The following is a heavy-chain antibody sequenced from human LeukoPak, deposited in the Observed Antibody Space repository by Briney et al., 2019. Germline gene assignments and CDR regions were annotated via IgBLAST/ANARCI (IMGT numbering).Heavy chain of an antibody. D-gene: IGHD5-18*01. V-gene: IGHV4-39*07. CDR3: ARVPIRGYSYGPDAFDI. CDR2: ISYSGST. J-gene: IGHJ3*02. Sequence: SETLSLTCTVSGGSISSSSYYWGWIRQPPGKGLESIGSISYSGSTYYNPSLESRVTISIDTSKNQFSLKLSSVTAADTAVYYYARVPIRGYSYGPDAFDIWGQGTMVTVSS. CDR1: GGSISSSSYY.